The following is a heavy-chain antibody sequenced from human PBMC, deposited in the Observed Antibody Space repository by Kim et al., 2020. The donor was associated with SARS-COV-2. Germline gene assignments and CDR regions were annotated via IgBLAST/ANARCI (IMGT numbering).Heavy chain of an antibody. J-gene: IGHJ4*02. V-gene: IGHV4-59*01. Sequence: SETLSLTCTVSGGSISSYYWSWIRQPPGKGLEWIGYIYYSGSTNYNPSLKSRVTISVDTSKNQFSLKLSSVTAADTAVYYCARAGVRYCSSTSCYPLDYWGQGTLVTVSS. CDR3: ARAGVRYCSSTSCYPLDY. CDR2: IYYSGST. CDR1: GGSISSYY. D-gene: IGHD2-2*01.